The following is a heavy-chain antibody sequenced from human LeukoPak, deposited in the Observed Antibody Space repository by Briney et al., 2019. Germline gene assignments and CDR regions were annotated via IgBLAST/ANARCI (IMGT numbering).Heavy chain of an antibody. Sequence: GGSLRLSCAASGFTFSSYAMSWVRQAPGKGLEGVSAISGSGGSTYYADSVKGRFTISRDNSKNPLYLQMNSLRAEDTAVYYCAKYSSGWYVQYYFDYWGQGTLVTVSS. D-gene: IGHD6-19*01. CDR2: ISGSGGST. V-gene: IGHV3-23*01. J-gene: IGHJ4*02. CDR3: AKYSSGWYVQYYFDY. CDR1: GFTFSSYA.